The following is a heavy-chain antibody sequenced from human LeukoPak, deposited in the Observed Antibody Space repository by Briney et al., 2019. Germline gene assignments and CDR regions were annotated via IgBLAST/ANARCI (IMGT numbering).Heavy chain of an antibody. Sequence: ASVKVSCKVSGDTFISNGIIWVRQAPGQGLEWMGWISAYNGNTHYAQKLQDRVTMTTDTSTSTAYMELRSLRSDDTAVYYCARGNGSPSDYWGQGTLVTVSS. CDR2: ISAYNGNT. D-gene: IGHD1-1*01. CDR1: GDTFISNG. CDR3: ARGNGSPSDY. J-gene: IGHJ4*02. V-gene: IGHV1-18*01.